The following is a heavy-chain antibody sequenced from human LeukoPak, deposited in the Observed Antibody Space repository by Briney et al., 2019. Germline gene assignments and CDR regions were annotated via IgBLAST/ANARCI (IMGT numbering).Heavy chain of an antibody. CDR1: GGSINNYY. Sequence: SETLSLTCTVSGGSINNYYWSWIRQPPGKGLEWIGCMYYSGSTNYNPSLKSRVTISVDTSQNQFSLQLSSVTAADTAVYYCARLLLYYYESGGYYSYFDSWGQGTLVTVSS. D-gene: IGHD3-22*01. J-gene: IGHJ4*02. V-gene: IGHV4-59*01. CDR3: ARLLLYYYESGGYYSYFDS. CDR2: MYYSGST.